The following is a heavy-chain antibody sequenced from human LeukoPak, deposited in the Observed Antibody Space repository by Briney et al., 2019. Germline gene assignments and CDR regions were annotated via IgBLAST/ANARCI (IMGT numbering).Heavy chain of an antibody. D-gene: IGHD6-13*01. CDR3: ARGYSSSWSDWFDP. V-gene: IGHV1-69*13. Sequence: EASVKVSCKASGGTFSSYAISWVRQAPGQGLEWMGGIIPIFGTANYAQKFQGRVTITADESTSTAYMELSSLRSEDTAVYYCARGYSSSWSDWFDPWGQGTLVTVSS. CDR1: GGTFSSYA. CDR2: IIPIFGTA. J-gene: IGHJ5*02.